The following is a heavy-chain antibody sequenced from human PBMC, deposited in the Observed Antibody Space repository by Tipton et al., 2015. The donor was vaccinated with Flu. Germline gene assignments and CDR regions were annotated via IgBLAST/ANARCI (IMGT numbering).Heavy chain of an antibody. V-gene: IGHV1-2*02. D-gene: IGHD2-21*01. CDR3: ARTRGLFRRAGDTWFDP. CDR1: GYTFTGYY. Sequence: QLVQSGAEVKKPGASVKVSCKASGYTFTGYYIHWVRQAPGQGLEWMGWINPNSGYANFAQKFQGRVTLTTDPSISTAYMELSSLRSDGTAIYYGARTRGLFRRAGDTWFDPWGRGTLVTVSS. J-gene: IGHJ5*02. CDR2: INPNSGYA.